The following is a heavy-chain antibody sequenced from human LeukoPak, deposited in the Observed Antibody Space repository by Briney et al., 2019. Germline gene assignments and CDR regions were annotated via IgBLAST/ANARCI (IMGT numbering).Heavy chain of an antibody. J-gene: IGHJ4*02. V-gene: IGHV1-69*13. CDR2: VIPIVGTT. CDR1: GGTFSSYA. D-gene: IGHD3-22*01. Sequence: SVKVSCKASGGTFSSYAFSWVRQAPGQGLEWMGGVIPIVGTTNYAQMFQGRVTITADESTSTAYMELSSLRSEDTAVYYCARGGYYYDSSGYSHLPDYWGQGTLVTVSA. CDR3: ARGGYYYDSSGYSHLPDY.